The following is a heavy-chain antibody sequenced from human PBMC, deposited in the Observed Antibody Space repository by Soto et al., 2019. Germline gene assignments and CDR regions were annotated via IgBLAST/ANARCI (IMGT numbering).Heavy chain of an antibody. CDR1: GYSFTSYW. CDR2: IDPSDPYT. D-gene: IGHD2-2*01. Sequence: PGESLKISCKGSGYSFTSYWISWVRQMPGKGLEWMGRIDPSDPYTNYSPSFQGHVTISADKSISTAYLQWSSLKASDTAMYYCARLAPGYCSSTSCYVIQNYYYYGMDVWGQGTTVTVSS. J-gene: IGHJ6*02. CDR3: ARLAPGYCSSTSCYVIQNYYYYGMDV. V-gene: IGHV5-10-1*01.